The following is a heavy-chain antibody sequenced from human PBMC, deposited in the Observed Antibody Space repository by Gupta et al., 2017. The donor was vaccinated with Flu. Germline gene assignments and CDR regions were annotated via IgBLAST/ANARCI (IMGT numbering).Heavy chain of an antibody. J-gene: IGHJ4*02. Sequence: QVQLVESGGGVVQPGRSLRLSCAASGFTFSSYGMHWVRQAPGKGLEWVAVIWYDGSNKYYADSVKGRFTISRDNSKNTLYLQMNSLRAEDTAVYYCARDGGVVAAAGVFDYWGQGTLVTVSS. D-gene: IGHD6-13*01. CDR1: GFTFSSYG. V-gene: IGHV3-33*01. CDR3: ARDGGVVAAAGVFDY. CDR2: IWYDGSNK.